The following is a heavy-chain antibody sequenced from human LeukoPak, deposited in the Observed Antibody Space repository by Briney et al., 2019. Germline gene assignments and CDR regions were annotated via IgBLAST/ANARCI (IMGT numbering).Heavy chain of an antibody. CDR2: ISGSGGST. J-gene: IGHJ4*02. Sequence: GGSLRLSCAASGFTFSSYAMSWVRQAPGKGLEWVSAISGSGGSTHYADSVKGRFTISRDNSKNTLYLQMNSLRAEDTAVYYCAKETYYYGSGSYDYWGQGTLVTVSS. D-gene: IGHD3-10*01. CDR3: AKETYYYGSGSYDY. V-gene: IGHV3-23*01. CDR1: GFTFSSYA.